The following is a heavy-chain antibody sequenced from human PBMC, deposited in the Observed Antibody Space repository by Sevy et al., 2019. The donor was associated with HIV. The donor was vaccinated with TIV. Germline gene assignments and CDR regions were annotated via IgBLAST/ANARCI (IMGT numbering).Heavy chain of an antibody. CDR3: ARGGDFRARSAKRDFDY. D-gene: IGHD2-21*02. CDR1: GFTFSNYG. Sequence: GGSLRLSCAASGFTFSNYGMHWVHQAPGKGLEWVAVIWNDGSNKYYADSVKGRFTISRDNSKNTPYLQMNSLRVEDTAVYFCARGGDFRARSAKRDFDYWGQGTLVTVSS. V-gene: IGHV3-33*01. J-gene: IGHJ4*02. CDR2: IWNDGSNK.